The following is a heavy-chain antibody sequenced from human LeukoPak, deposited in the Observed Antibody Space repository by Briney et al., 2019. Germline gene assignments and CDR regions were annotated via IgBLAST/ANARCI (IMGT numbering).Heavy chain of an antibody. CDR3: AREVRETYYDFWSGITRTPYYFDY. V-gene: IGHV4-59*01. D-gene: IGHD3-3*01. CDR2: VYYTGNT. Sequence: SETLSLTCTVSGGSISSYYWTWIRQPPGKPLEWIGYVYYTGNTNYNPSLKSRVTISVDTSKNQFSLRLSSVTAADTAVYYCAREVRETYYDFWSGITRTPYYFDYWGQGTLVTVSS. J-gene: IGHJ4*02. CDR1: GGSISSYY.